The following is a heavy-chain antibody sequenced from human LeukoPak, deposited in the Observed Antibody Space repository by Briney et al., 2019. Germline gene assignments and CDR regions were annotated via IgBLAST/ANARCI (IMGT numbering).Heavy chain of an antibody. J-gene: IGHJ4*02. CDR3: ARDGGYSSSWYFFDY. CDR2: IYDSGST. CDR1: GGSIRSSYYY. V-gene: IGHV4-39*07. Sequence: SETLSLTCTVSGGSIRSSYYYWGWIRQPPGKGLEWIGSIYDSGSTYYNPSLKSRVTISVDRSKNQFSLKLSSVTAADTAVYYCARDGGYSSSWYFFDYWGQGTLVTVSS. D-gene: IGHD6-13*01.